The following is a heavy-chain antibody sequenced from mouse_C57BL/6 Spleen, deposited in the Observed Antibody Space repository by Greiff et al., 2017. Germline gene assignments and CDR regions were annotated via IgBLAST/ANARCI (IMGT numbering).Heavy chain of an antibody. Sequence: VQLQQSGPELVKPGASVKISCKASGYSFTDYNMNWVKQSNGKSLEWIGVINPNYGTTSYNQQFKGKATLTVDQSSSTAYMQLNSLTSEDSSVYYCASYYYGSSYYLDYWGQGTTLTVSS. CDR1: GYSFTDYN. CDR2: INPNYGTT. D-gene: IGHD1-1*01. V-gene: IGHV1-39*01. J-gene: IGHJ2*01. CDR3: ASYYYGSSYYLDY.